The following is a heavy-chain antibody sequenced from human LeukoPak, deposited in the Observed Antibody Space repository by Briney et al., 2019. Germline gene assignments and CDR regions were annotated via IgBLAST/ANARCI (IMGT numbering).Heavy chain of an antibody. V-gene: IGHV1-18*01. CDR2: ISAYNGNT. Sequence: GASVTVSCKASGYTFTSYGISWVRQAPGQGLEWMGWISAYNGNTNYAQKFQGRVTMTTDTSTSTAYMELRSLRSDDTAVYYCARGRAVRPYNWFDPWGQGTLVTVSS. D-gene: IGHD6-6*01. J-gene: IGHJ5*02. CDR1: GYTFTSYG. CDR3: ARGRAVRPYNWFDP.